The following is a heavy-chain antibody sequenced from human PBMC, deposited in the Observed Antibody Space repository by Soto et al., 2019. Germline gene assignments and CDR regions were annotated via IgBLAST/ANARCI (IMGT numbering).Heavy chain of an antibody. CDR3: ASNTRWELRPPDC. V-gene: IGHV1-69*12. D-gene: IGHD1-26*01. J-gene: IGHJ4*02. CDR1: GGTFSSYA. CDR2: IMPIIGTA. Sequence: QVQLVQSGAEVKKPGSSVKVSCKASGGTFSSYAISWVRQAPGQGLEWMGGIMPIIGTATYAQKFQGRVTITAAESTSIAYMELSSLRSEDTAVYYCASNTRWELRPPDCWGQGTLVTVSS.